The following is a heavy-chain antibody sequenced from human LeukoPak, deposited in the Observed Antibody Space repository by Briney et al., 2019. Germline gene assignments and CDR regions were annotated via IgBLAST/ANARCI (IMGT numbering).Heavy chain of an antibody. Sequence: PGGSLRLSCVASGFTFSSYWMSWVRQAPGKGLEWVANIKQDGSEKYFVDSVKGRFTISRDNAKNSLYLQMNSLRAEDTAVYYCARGGQYYDSASDIWGQGTMVTVSP. CDR3: ARGGQYYDSASDI. CDR1: GFTFSSYW. V-gene: IGHV3-7*01. D-gene: IGHD3-22*01. CDR2: IKQDGSEK. J-gene: IGHJ3*02.